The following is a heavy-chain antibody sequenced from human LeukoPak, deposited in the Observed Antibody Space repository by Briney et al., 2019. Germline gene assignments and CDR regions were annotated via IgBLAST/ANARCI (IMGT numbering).Heavy chain of an antibody. V-gene: IGHV3-23*01. J-gene: IGHJ6*02. Sequence: GGSLRLPCAASGFTFSNHAMGWVRQAPGKGLEWVSSITGGGGSTYYGDFVKGRFTISRDNSKNTLYLQMNRLRVEDTAVYYCAKDGGGSLEWLPPMDVWGRGTTVTVSS. CDR3: AKDGGGSLEWLPPMDV. CDR1: GFTFSNHA. D-gene: IGHD3-3*01. CDR2: ITGGGGST.